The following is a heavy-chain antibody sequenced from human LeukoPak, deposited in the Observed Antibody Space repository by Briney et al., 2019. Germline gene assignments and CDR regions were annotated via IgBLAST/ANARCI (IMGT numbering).Heavy chain of an antibody. J-gene: IGHJ3*02. V-gene: IGHV4-4*07. CDR3: ARDDSVSGSYYLAAFDI. CDR2: IYTSGST. Sequence: SGTLSLTCTVSGDSFSTYYWSWIRQPAGKGLEWIGRIYTSGSTNYNPSLKSRVTISVDTSKNQFSLKLSSVTAADTAVYYCARDDSVSGSYYLAAFDIWGQGTMVTVSS. D-gene: IGHD1-26*01. CDR1: GDSFSTYY.